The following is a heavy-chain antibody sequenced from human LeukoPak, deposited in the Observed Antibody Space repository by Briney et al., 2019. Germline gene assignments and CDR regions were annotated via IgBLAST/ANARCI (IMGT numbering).Heavy chain of an antibody. V-gene: IGHV3-66*01. D-gene: IGHD3-10*01. Sequence: PGGSLRLSCAASGFTVSSNYMSWVRQAPGKGLEWVSAVYSGGSTYYADSVKGRFTISRDNSKNTLYLQMDSLRAEDTAVYYCAREGVGWFGELDGFYGMDVWGQGTTVTVSS. CDR1: GFTVSSNY. J-gene: IGHJ6*02. CDR2: VYSGGST. CDR3: AREGVGWFGELDGFYGMDV.